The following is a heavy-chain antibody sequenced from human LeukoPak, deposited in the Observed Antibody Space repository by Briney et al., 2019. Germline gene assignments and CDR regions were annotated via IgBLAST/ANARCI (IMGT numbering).Heavy chain of an antibody. CDR3: ARQGAYYYDSSGYYYWFDP. Sequence: GESLKISCNGSGYSFTSYWIGWGRQMPGKGVEWMGIIYPGDSDTRYSPSFQGQVTISADKSISTAYLQWSSLKASDTAMHYCARQGAYYYDSSGYYYWFDPWGQGTLVTVSS. CDR2: IYPGDSDT. CDR1: GYSFTSYW. J-gene: IGHJ5*02. D-gene: IGHD3-22*01. V-gene: IGHV5-51*01.